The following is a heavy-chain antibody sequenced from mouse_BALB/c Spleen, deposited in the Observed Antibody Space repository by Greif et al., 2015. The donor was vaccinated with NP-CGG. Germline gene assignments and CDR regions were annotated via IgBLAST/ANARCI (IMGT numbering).Heavy chain of an antibody. CDR2: INPYNDGT. J-gene: IGHJ4*01. V-gene: IGHV1-14*01. CDR3: AGITTVVDYYAMDY. Sequence: EVQPQQSGPELVKPGASVKMSCKASGYTFTRYVMHWVKQKPGQGLEWIGYINPYNDGTKYNEKFKGKATLTSDKSSSTAYMELSSLTSEDSAVYYCAGITTVVDYYAMDYWGQGTSVTVSS. CDR1: GYTFTRYV. D-gene: IGHD1-1*01.